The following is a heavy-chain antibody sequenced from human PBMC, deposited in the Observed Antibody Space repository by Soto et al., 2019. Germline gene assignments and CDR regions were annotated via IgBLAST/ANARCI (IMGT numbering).Heavy chain of an antibody. Sequence: GGSLRLSCAASGFTFSNAWMNWVRQAPGKGLEWVGRIKSKTDGGTTDYAAPVKGRFTISRDDSKNTLYLQMNSLKTEDTAVYYCTTDRLDGFGELFLINAFDIWGQGTMVTVSS. V-gene: IGHV3-15*07. D-gene: IGHD3-10*01. J-gene: IGHJ3*02. CDR3: TTDRLDGFGELFLINAFDI. CDR2: IKSKTDGGTT. CDR1: GFTFSNAW.